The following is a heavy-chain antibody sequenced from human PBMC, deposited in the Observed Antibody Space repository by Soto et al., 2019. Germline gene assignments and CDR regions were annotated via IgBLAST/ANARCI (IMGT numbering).Heavy chain of an antibody. CDR1: GITYNTYA. D-gene: IGHD5-12*01. Sequence: QVQLVQSGAEMKKPGASVKLSCKASGITYNTYAIHWVRQAPGQGLEWMGWINAGNGDTRYSQNFQGRVTLTRGTSASTVYMDLDSLKFEDTGVYYCARAISGYVTWGQGTLVTVSS. CDR2: INAGNGDT. J-gene: IGHJ4*02. CDR3: ARAISGYVT. V-gene: IGHV1-3*01.